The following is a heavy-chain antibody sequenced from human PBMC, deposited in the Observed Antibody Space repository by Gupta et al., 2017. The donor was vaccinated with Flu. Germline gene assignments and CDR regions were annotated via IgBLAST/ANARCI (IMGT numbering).Heavy chain of an antibody. D-gene: IGHD3-22*01. V-gene: IGHV4-38-2*01. CDR3: ARAASYYDSSGYFVY. J-gene: IGHJ4*02. CDR2: AYHSAIT. CDR1: GDSISSGFY. Sequence: QVQLQESGPGRLKPSETLSLPCAVFGDSISSGFYWGWIRQSPGKGLEWIGSAYHSAITYYNPSLLSRATISVDTSKNQFSLSLSSVTAADTAVYYCARAASYYDSSGYFVYWGQGTLVTVSS.